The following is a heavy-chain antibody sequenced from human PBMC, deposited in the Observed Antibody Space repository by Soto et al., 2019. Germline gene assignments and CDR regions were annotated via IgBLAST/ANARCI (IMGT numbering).Heavy chain of an antibody. D-gene: IGHD6-6*01. J-gene: IGHJ6*02. CDR1: GGTFSSYA. Sequence: SVKVSCKASGGTFSSYAISWVRQAPGQGLEWMGGIIPIVGTANYAQKFQGRVTITADESTSTAYMELSSLRSEDTAVYYCARDLTLEYSSPRGQTDYYYYGMDVWGQGTTVTVSS. CDR2: IIPIVGTA. V-gene: IGHV1-69*13. CDR3: ARDLTLEYSSPRGQTDYYYYGMDV.